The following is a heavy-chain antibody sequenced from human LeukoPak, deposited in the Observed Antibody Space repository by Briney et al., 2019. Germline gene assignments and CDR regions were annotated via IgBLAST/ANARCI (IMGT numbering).Heavy chain of an antibody. CDR2: ISYDGSNK. J-gene: IGHJ4*02. CDR3: AKERYSSSSAYIDY. D-gene: IGHD6-6*01. CDR1: GFSFSSYG. V-gene: IGHV3-30*18. Sequence: GRSLRLSCAASGFSFSSYGIHWVRQAPGKGLEWVAVISYDGSNKYYADSVKGRFTISRDNSKNTLYLQMNSLRTEDTSVYYCAKERYSSSSAYIDYWGQGTLVTVPS.